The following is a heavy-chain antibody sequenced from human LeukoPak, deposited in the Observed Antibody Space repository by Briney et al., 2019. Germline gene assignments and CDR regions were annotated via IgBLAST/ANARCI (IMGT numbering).Heavy chain of an antibody. Sequence: GGSLRLSCAASGFTFSTYTMNWVRQAPGKGLEWVSVIYSGGSTYYAGSVKGRFTISRNNCKNTLYLQMNSLRDEDTAVYYCARDGFSSGYPYDAFDIWGQGTMVTVSS. CDR2: IYSGGST. CDR3: ARDGFSSGYPYDAFDI. V-gene: IGHV3-53*01. D-gene: IGHD3-22*01. CDR1: GFTFSTYT. J-gene: IGHJ3*02.